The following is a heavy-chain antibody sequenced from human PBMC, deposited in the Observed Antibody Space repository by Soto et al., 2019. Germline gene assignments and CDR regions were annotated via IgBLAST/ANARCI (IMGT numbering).Heavy chain of an antibody. V-gene: IGHV3-21*01. CDR2: ISSRSDI. Sequence: GGSLRLSCVGAGFTFSTYSMDWVRQAPGKGLEWVSSISSRSDIYYADSVKGRFTISRDNAKNSVSLQMNSLRAEDTAVYYCARPSTARRSASGVDVRRSGTTVNV. CDR1: GFTFSTYS. D-gene: IGHD1-26*01. J-gene: IGHJ6*02. CDR3: ARPSTARRSASGVDV.